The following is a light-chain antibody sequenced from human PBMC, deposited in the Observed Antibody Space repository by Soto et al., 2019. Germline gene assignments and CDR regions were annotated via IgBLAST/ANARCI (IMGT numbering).Light chain of an antibody. CDR2: AVR. CDR1: NXDVGRYNS. J-gene: IGLJ3*02. V-gene: IGLV2-11*01. CDR3: FSYTANDNWV. Sequence: QSVLTQPHSVSGSPGQSVTISCTGTNXDVGRYNSVSWYQQLPGKAPKIIISAVRQRPSGIPDRFSGSKSGNTASLTISGLQADDEADYFCFSYTANDNWVFGGGTKVTLL.